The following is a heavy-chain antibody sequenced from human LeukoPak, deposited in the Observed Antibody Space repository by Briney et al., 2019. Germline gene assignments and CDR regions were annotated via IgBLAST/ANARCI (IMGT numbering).Heavy chain of an antibody. Sequence: PGRSLRLSCAASGFTFNISGMHWGRQAPGKGLEWVAVIWPDGSNEYYADSVKGRFTVSRDDSKNTLYLQMNSLRAEDTAVYYCARASGSYDYWGQGTLVTVSS. CDR2: IWPDGSNE. CDR1: GFTFNISG. D-gene: IGHD1-26*01. CDR3: ARASGSYDY. V-gene: IGHV3-33*01. J-gene: IGHJ4*02.